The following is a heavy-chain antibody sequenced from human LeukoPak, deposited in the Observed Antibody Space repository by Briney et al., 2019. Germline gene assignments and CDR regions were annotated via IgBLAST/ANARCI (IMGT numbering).Heavy chain of an antibody. D-gene: IGHD4-17*01. V-gene: IGHV4-59*11. CDR1: DDSFSSHY. CDR3: ARDLVTVTKGFDI. Sequence: SETLSLTCAVSDDSFSSHYWTWIRQPPGKGLEWIGYISYIGTTNYNPSLKSRVTISIDTSKNQFSLKVRSVTAADTAAYYCARDLVTVTKGFDIWGQGTMVSVSS. J-gene: IGHJ3*02. CDR2: ISYIGTT.